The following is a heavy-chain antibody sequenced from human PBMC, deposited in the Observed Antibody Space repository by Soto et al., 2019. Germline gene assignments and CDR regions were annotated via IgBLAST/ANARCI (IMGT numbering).Heavy chain of an antibody. J-gene: IGHJ4*02. Sequence: ALVKVSRKASGYTFTSYSMHWVRQAPGQRLEWMGWINAGNGNTKYSQKFQGRVTITRDTSASTAYMELSSLRSEDTAVYYCAGDLGGWPXYWGQGTLVTVSS. D-gene: IGHD2-15*01. V-gene: IGHV1-3*01. CDR1: GYTFTSYS. CDR3: AGDLGGWPXY. CDR2: INAGNGNT.